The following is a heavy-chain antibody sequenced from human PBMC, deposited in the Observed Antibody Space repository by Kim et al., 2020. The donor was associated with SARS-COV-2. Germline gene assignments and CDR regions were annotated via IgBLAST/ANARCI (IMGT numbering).Heavy chain of an antibody. CDR2: ISGSGGTT. CDR3: AKSTTFNVYYYDRNGYGNAFDI. CDR1: GFTFSNYA. V-gene: IGHV3-23*01. J-gene: IGHJ3*02. D-gene: IGHD3-22*01. Sequence: GGSLRLSCEASGFTFSNYALSWVRQAPGKGLEWVSGISGSGGTTYYADSVKGRFTNSRDNSKNTLYLQMNSLRAEETAAYYCAKSTTFNVYYYDRNGYGNAFDIWGQGTLVTVSS.